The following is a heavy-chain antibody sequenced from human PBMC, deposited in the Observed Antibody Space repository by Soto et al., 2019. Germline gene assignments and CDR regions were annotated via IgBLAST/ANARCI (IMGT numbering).Heavy chain of an antibody. CDR1: GFTFSSYS. Sequence: GGSLRLSCAASGFTFSSYSMNWVRQAPGKGLEWVSSISSSSSYIYYADSVKGRFTISRDNAKNSLYLQMNSLRAEDTAVYYCARGTGKYQLPDDYWGQGTLVTVSS. D-gene: IGHD2-2*01. V-gene: IGHV3-21*01. CDR3: ARGTGKYQLPDDY. J-gene: IGHJ4*02. CDR2: ISSSSSYI.